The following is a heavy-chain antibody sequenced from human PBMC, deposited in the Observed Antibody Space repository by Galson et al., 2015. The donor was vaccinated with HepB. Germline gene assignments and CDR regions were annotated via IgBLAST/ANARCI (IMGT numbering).Heavy chain of an antibody. Sequence: SLRLSCAASGFTVSSNYVSWVRQAPGKGLEWVSVIYSGGSTYYADSVKGRFTISRDNSKNTLYLQMNSLRAEDTAVYYCARLGSGWYLDAFDIWGQGTMVTVSS. CDR3: ARLGSGWYLDAFDI. V-gene: IGHV3-53*01. CDR2: IYSGGST. J-gene: IGHJ3*02. CDR1: GFTVSSNY. D-gene: IGHD6-19*01.